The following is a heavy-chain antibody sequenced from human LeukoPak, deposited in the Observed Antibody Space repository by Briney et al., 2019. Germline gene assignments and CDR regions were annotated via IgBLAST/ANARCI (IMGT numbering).Heavy chain of an antibody. CDR3: ASAYASYDLWSGDENFDF. CDR2: IRQDGGEK. J-gene: IGHJ4*02. CDR1: GITFTTYW. D-gene: IGHD3-3*01. V-gene: IGHV3-7*01. Sequence: GGSLRLSCAASGITFTTYWMNWVRQAPGKGLEWVASIRQDGGEKKYVDSVKGRFTISRDLAQNSLFLQMNSLRAEDTAVYYCASAYASYDLWSGDENFDFWGQGTLVTVSS.